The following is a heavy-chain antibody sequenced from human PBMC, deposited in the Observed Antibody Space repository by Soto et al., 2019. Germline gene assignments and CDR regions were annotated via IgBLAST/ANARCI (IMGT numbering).Heavy chain of an antibody. J-gene: IGHJ5*02. CDR3: ARAIVGPTTRGWLDP. Sequence: QVQLVQSGAEVKKPGSSVKVSCKASGGTFSSYAISWVRQAPGQGLEWMGGIIPIFGTATSAQKFQGRVTIPADESTSTDYMELISLRFEDTAVYYCARAIVGPTTRGWLDPWGQGTLVTVSS. D-gene: IGHD1-26*01. CDR1: GGTFSSYA. V-gene: IGHV1-69*01. CDR2: IIPIFGTA.